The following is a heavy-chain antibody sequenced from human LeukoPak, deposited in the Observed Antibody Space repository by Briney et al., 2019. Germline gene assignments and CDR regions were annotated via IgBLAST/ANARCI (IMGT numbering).Heavy chain of an antibody. CDR1: GFTFSSYG. V-gene: IGHV3-30*03. Sequence: GGSLRLSCAASGFTFSSYGMHWVRQAPGKGLEWVAVISHDGSNKYYADSVKGRFTVSRDNSKNTLYLQMNSLRAEDTAVYYCARICRWNDGMCFGYWGQGTLVSVSS. CDR3: ARICRWNDGMCFGY. J-gene: IGHJ4*02. D-gene: IGHD1-1*01. CDR2: ISHDGSNK.